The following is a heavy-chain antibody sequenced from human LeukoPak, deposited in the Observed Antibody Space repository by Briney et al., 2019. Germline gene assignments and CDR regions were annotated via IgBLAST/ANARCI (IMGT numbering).Heavy chain of an antibody. CDR1: GVTFFNYS. Sequence: GGSLRLSCAASGVTFFNYSMNCVRQARGKGLEWVSSISCSSDFIYYADSLKGRFTISRDNAKNSLYLQMNSLRAEDTAVYYCARDLGGGSSSLFDYWGQGTLVAVSS. D-gene: IGHD6-13*01. V-gene: IGHV3-21*01. CDR2: ISCSSDFI. J-gene: IGHJ4*02. CDR3: ARDLGGGSSSLFDY.